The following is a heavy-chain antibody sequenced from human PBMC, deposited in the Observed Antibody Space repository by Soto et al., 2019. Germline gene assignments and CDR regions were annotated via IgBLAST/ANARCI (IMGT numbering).Heavy chain of an antibody. CDR2: MNPNSGNT. CDR1: GYTFTSYD. V-gene: IGHV1-8*01. Sequence: QVQLVQSGAEVKKPGASVKVSCKASGYTFTSYDINWVRQATGQGLEWMGWMNPNSGNTGYAQKFQGRVTMTRNTSISTAYMELSSLRSEDTAVYYCARMCSAQRANAFDIWGQGTMVNVSS. J-gene: IGHJ3*02. CDR3: ARMCSAQRANAFDI. D-gene: IGHD6-19*01.